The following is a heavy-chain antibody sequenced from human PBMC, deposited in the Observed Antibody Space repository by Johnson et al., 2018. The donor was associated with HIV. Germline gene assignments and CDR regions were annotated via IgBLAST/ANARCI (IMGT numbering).Heavy chain of an antibody. Sequence: EVQLVESGGGVVRPGGSLRLSCAASGFTFDNYGMSWVRQVPGKGLEWVSGINWNGGSTGYADSVKVRFTISRDNAKNSLYLQMNSLRAGDTAVYYCARDSGLAAPGPFAIWGQGTMVTVSS. J-gene: IGHJ3*02. CDR3: ARDSGLAAPGPFAI. CDR2: INWNGGST. V-gene: IGHV3-20*04. CDR1: GFTFDNYG. D-gene: IGHD1-26*01.